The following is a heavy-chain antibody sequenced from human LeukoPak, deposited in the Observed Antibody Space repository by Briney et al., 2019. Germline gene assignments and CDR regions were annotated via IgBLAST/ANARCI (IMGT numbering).Heavy chain of an antibody. D-gene: IGHD2-8*02. CDR1: GGSVSSGSYY. CDR3: ARVSLVFSRRYAMDV. J-gene: IGHJ6*02. Sequence: SETLSLTCTVSGGSVSSGSYYWSWIRQPPGKGLEWIGYIYYSGSTNYNPSLKSRVTISVDTSKNQFSLKLSSVTAADRAVYHCARVSLVFSRRYAMDVWGQGTTVTVSS. CDR2: IYYSGST. V-gene: IGHV4-61*01.